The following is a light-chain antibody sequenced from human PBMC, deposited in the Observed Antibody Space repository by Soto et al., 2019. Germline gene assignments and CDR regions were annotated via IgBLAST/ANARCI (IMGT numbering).Light chain of an antibody. Sequence: QSALTQPASVSGSPGQSITIYCTGTSSDVGIYNYVSWYQQHPGKAPKVIICEVSNRPSGVSNRFSGSKSGNTASLTISGLRAEDEADYYCTSFTTSSIWVFGGGTKLTVL. CDR3: TSFTTSSIWV. V-gene: IGLV2-14*01. CDR1: SSDVGIYNY. CDR2: EVS. J-gene: IGLJ3*02.